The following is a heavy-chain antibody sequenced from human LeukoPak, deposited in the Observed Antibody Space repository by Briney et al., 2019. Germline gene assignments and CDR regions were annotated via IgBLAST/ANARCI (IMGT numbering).Heavy chain of an antibody. V-gene: IGHV1-69*05. CDR1: GGTFSSYA. CDR2: IIPIFGTA. Sequence: SVKVSCKASGGTFSSYAISWVPQAPGQGLEWMGRIIPIFGTANYAQKFQGRVTITTDESTSTAYMELSSLRSEDTAVYYCASISSSWYWDYWGQGTLVTVSS. D-gene: IGHD6-13*01. J-gene: IGHJ4*02. CDR3: ASISSSWYWDY.